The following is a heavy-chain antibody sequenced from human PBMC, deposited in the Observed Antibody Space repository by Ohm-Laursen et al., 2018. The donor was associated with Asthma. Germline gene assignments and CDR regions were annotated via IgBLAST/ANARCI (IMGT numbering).Heavy chain of an antibody. CDR1: GYTFTSYG. D-gene: IGHD2-2*01. CDR2: ISAYNGNP. CDR3: ARYYCSSTSFYSGWVDP. Sequence: ASVKVSCKSSGYTFTSYGICCVRQARGQGLEWMGWISAYNGNPNYGQKLQGRVTMTTDTSPSTAYMELRSLRSDVTAVYYCARYYCSSTSFYSGWVDPWNQGTLVSVSS. J-gene: IGHJ5*02. V-gene: IGHV1-18*04.